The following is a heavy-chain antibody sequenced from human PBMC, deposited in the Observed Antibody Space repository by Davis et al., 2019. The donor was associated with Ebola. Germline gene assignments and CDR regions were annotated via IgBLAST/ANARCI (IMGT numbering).Heavy chain of an antibody. D-gene: IGHD6-6*01. CDR2: IDHSGST. J-gene: IGHJ4*02. Sequence: SETLSLTCAVYGGSFSAYYWTWIRQPPGKGLEWIGEIDHSGSTNYNPSLKSRVTISVDTSKNQFSLKLSSVTAADTAVYYCARRSNSPFDYWGQGTLVTVSS. CDR1: GGSFSAYY. CDR3: ARRSNSPFDY. V-gene: IGHV4-34*01.